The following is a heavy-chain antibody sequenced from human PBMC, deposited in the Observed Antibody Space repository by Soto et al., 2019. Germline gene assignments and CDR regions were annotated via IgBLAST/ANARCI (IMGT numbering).Heavy chain of an antibody. CDR3: ARDHQITTLPTFQH. CDR1: GFTFSSYG. D-gene: IGHD3-22*01. J-gene: IGHJ1*01. Sequence: QVQLVESGGGVVQPGRSLRLSCAASGFTFSSYGMHWVRQAPGKGLEWVAVIWYDGSNKYYADSVKGRFTISRDNSKNTLYLQMNSLSAEDTAVYYCARDHQITTLPTFQHWGQGTLVTVSS. CDR2: IWYDGSNK. V-gene: IGHV3-33*01.